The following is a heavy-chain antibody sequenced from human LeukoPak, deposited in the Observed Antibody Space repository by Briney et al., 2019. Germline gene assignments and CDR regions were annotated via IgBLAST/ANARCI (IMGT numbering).Heavy chain of an antibody. CDR1: GFTFSSYS. CDR2: ISSSSSTI. CDR3: ARDYIDYYDSSGYYRCAFDI. D-gene: IGHD3-22*01. V-gene: IGHV3-48*01. Sequence: GGSLRLSCAASGFTFSSYSMNWVRQAPGKGLEWVSYISSSSSTIYYADSVKGRFTISRDNAKNSLYLQMNSLRVEDTAVYYCARDYIDYYDSSGYYRCAFDIWGQGTMVTVSS. J-gene: IGHJ3*02.